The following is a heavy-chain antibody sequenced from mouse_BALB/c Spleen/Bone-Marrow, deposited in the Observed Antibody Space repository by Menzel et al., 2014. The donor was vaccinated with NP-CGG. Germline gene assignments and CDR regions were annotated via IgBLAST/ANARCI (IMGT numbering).Heavy chain of an antibody. CDR1: GFTFXDYY. CDR3: ARFPMDY. V-gene: IGHV7-3*02. CDR2: IRNKAYGYTT. Sequence: EVMLVESGGGLVQPGGSLRLSCTTSGFTFXDYYMSWVCQPPGKALEWLAFIRNKAYGYTTEYSASVRGRFTISRDNSQSILYLQMNTLRAEDSATYYCARFPMDYWGQGTPVTVSS. J-gene: IGHJ4*01.